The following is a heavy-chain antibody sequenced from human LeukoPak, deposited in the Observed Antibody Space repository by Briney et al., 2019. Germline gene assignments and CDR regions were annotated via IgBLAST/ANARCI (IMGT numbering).Heavy chain of an antibody. CDR3: ARARFLALTG. CDR2: INHSGST. J-gene: IGHJ4*02. CDR1: GGSISTYY. V-gene: IGHV4-34*01. D-gene: IGHD3-16*01. Sequence: PSETLSLTCTVSGGSISTYYWSWIRQPPGKGLEWIGEINHSGSTNYNPSLKSRVTISVDTSKNQFSLKLSSVTAADTAVYYCARARFLALTGWGQGTLVTVSS.